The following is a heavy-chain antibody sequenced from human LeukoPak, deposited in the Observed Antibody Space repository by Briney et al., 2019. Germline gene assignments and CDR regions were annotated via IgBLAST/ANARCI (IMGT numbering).Heavy chain of an antibody. D-gene: IGHD3-10*01. Sequence: TLSLTCTVSGGSISSSDYSWGWIRQPPGKGLEWIAFIYWDDDKRYSPSLKSRLTITKDTSKNQVVLTMTNMDPVDTATYYCAHSEDYYGSVDAFDVWGQRTMVTVSS. CDR2: IYWDDDK. CDR3: AHSEDYYGSVDAFDV. V-gene: IGHV2-5*02. CDR1: GGSISSSDYS. J-gene: IGHJ3*01.